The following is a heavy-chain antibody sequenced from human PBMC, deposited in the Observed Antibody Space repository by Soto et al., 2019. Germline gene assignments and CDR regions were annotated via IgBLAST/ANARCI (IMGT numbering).Heavy chain of an antibody. Sequence: QVQLVQSGAEVKQPGSSVKVSCKASGGTFSSFAINWVRQAPGQGLEWMGGIIPIFGTANYTQKFRGRVTITADESTNTAYMELSSLRSEDTAVYFCARVAGGSYSIKNWFDPWGQGTLVTVSS. J-gene: IGHJ5*02. D-gene: IGHD1-26*01. CDR1: GGTFSSFA. V-gene: IGHV1-69*01. CDR2: IIPIFGTA. CDR3: ARVAGGSYSIKNWFDP.